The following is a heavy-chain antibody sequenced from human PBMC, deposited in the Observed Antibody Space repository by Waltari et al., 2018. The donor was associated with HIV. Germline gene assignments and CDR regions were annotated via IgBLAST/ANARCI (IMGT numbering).Heavy chain of an antibody. CDR1: GRPLRSGSYY. J-gene: IGHJ4*02. Sequence: QRQLQESAPGLVQPSGTLFLTSAVPGRPLRSGSYYSGWLPPPLGRGLEWIGSIYYSGSTYYNPSLKSRVTISVDTSKNQFSLKLSSVTAADTAVYYCARAVQGYCSGGSCENYFDYWGQGTLVTVSS. CDR2: IYYSGST. V-gene: IGHV4-39*01. D-gene: IGHD2-15*01. CDR3: ARAVQGYCSGGSCENYFDY.